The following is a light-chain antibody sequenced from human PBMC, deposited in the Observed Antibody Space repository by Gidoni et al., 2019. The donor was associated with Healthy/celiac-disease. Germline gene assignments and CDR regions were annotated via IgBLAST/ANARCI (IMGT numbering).Light chain of an antibody. CDR2: QDS. V-gene: IGLV3-1*01. Sequence: SYELPQLPSVSVSPGQTASITRSGDKLGDKYACWYQQKPGQSPVLVIYQDSKRPSGIPERFSGSNPGNTATLTISGTQAMDEADYYCQAWDSSTVVFGGGTKLTVL. CDR1: KLGDKY. CDR3: QAWDSSTVV. J-gene: IGLJ2*01.